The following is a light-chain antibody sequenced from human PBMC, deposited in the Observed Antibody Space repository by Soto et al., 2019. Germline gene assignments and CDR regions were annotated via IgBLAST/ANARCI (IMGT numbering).Light chain of an antibody. CDR3: QQYDNLLT. CDR1: QDISNY. V-gene: IGKV1-33*01. CDR2: DAS. Sequence: DIQMTQSPSCLSASVGGRVTITCQASQDISNYLNWYQQKPGKAPKLLIYDASNLETGVPSRFSGSGSGTDFTFTISSLQPEDITTYYCQQYDNLLTLGGGTKVEIK. J-gene: IGKJ4*01.